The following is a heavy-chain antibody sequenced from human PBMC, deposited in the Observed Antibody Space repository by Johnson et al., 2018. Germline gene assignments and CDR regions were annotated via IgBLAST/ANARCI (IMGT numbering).Heavy chain of an antibody. V-gene: IGHV3-21*01. D-gene: IGHD4-11*01. J-gene: IGHJ6*03. Sequence: EVQLVESGGGLVKPGGSLGLSCAASGFTFSSYSMNWVRQAPGKGLEWVSSISSSSSYIYYADSVKGRFTISRDNAKNSLYLQMNSLRAEDTAVYYCARVTVTTNTNYYYYYMDVWGKGTTVTVSS. CDR3: ARVTVTTNTNYYYYYMDV. CDR2: ISSSSSYI. CDR1: GFTFSSYS.